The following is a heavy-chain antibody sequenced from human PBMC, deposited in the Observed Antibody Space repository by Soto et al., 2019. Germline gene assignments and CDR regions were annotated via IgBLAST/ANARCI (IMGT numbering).Heavy chain of an antibody. D-gene: IGHD1-1*01. Sequence: QVQLVQSGAEVKKPGSSVKVSCKASGGTFSSYTISWVRQAPGQGLEWMGRIIPILGIANYAQKFQGRVTSTANKSTSTAYVELSSLRSEDTAVYYCARVVRAGWNDYWGQGTLVTVSS. J-gene: IGHJ4*02. V-gene: IGHV1-69*02. CDR1: GGTFSSYT. CDR3: ARVVRAGWNDY. CDR2: IIPILGIA.